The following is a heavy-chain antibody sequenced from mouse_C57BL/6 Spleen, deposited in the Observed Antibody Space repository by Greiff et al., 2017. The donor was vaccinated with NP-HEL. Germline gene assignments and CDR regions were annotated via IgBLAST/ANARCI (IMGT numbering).Heavy chain of an antibody. D-gene: IGHD1-1*01. V-gene: IGHV5-6*01. CDR1: GFTFSSYG. J-gene: IGHJ4*01. Sequence: EVQGVESGGDLVKPGGSLKLSCAASGFTFSSYGMSWVRQTPDKRLEWVATISSGGSYTYYPDSVKGRFTISRDNAKNTLYLQMSSLKSEDTAMYYCARRNYYGSSNYAMDYWGQGTSVTVSS. CDR3: ARRNYYGSSNYAMDY. CDR2: ISSGGSYT.